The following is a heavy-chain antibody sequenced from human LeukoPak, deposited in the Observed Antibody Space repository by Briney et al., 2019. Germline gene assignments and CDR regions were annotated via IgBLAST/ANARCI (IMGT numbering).Heavy chain of an antibody. CDR1: GGSISSYY. Sequence: SETLSLTCTVSGGSISSYYWSWIRQPPGKGLEWIGYIYYSGSTNYNPSLKSRVTISVDTSKNQFSLKLSSVTAADTAVYYCARVSTHGTLRGPDYWGQGTLVTVSS. CDR3: ARVSTHGTLRGPDY. D-gene: IGHD3-3*02. J-gene: IGHJ4*02. CDR2: IYYSGST. V-gene: IGHV4-59*01.